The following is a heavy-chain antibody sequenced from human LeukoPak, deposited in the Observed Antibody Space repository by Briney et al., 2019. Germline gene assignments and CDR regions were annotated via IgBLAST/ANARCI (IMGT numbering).Heavy chain of an antibody. D-gene: IGHD3-10*01. CDR2: IYHSGST. Sequence: SETLSLTCAVYGGSFSGYYWSWIRQPPGKGLEWIGSIYHSGSTYYNPSLKSRVTISVDTSKNQFSLKLSSVTAADTAVYYCARDPAAVVRGEDYWGQGTLVTVSS. J-gene: IGHJ4*02. CDR1: GGSFSGYY. CDR3: ARDPAAVVRGEDY. V-gene: IGHV4-34*01.